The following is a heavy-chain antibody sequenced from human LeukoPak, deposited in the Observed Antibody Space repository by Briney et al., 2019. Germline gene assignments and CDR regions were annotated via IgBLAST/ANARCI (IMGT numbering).Heavy chain of an antibody. V-gene: IGHV3-23*01. CDR2: ISGSGGST. Sequence: QPGGSLRLSCAASGFTFSSYAMSWVRQAPGKGLEWVSAISGSGGSTYYADSVKGRFTISRDNSKNTLYLQMNSLRAEDTAVYYCAKDSSSLFLQVRWRRVAFFDYWGQGTLVTVSS. J-gene: IGHJ4*02. D-gene: IGHD6-13*01. CDR3: AKDSSSLFLQVRWRRVAFFDY. CDR1: GFTFSSYA.